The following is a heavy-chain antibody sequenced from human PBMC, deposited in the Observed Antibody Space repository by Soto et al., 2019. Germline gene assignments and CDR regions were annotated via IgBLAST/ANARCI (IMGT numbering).Heavy chain of an antibody. D-gene: IGHD2-21*01. Sequence: VSGPTLVNPTQTLTLTCTFSGFSLSTRGVRVSWIRQPPGKALEWLARIDWDDDKFYSTSLKTRLTISKDTSKNQVVLTMTNMDHVDTATYYCAGIGDTFFDYWGQGTRVTVSS. CDR1: GFSLSTRGVR. J-gene: IGHJ4*02. CDR3: AGIGDTFFDY. V-gene: IGHV2-70*04. CDR2: IDWDDDK.